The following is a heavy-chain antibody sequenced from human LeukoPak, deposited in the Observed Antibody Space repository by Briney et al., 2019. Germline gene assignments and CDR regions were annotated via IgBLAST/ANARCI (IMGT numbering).Heavy chain of an antibody. D-gene: IGHD4-17*01. CDR3: ATSELDYGDYDSLSDY. CDR1: DGSIRSYY. CDR2: VYTSGLT. J-gene: IGHJ4*02. Sequence: SETLFLTCTVSDGSIRSYYWSWIRQPAGKGLEWIGRVYTSGLTGYNPSLKSRVTMSVDTSKNQLSLMLTSVTAADTAVYYCATSELDYGDYDSLSDYWGQGTLVTVSS. V-gene: IGHV4-4*07.